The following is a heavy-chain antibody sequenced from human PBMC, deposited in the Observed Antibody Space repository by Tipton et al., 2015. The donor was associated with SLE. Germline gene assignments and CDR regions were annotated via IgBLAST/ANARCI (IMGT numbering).Heavy chain of an antibody. J-gene: IGHJ3*02. CDR1: GGSISSNTW. V-gene: IGHV4-4*02. CDR2: IHHRGTT. Sequence: TLSLTCTVSGGSISSNTWWNWVRQPPGMGLEWIGEIHHRGTTNYNPSLKSRATISVDKSKSQFSLKLSSVTAADTAVYYCAQAHLWGSYRYASDIWGQGTMVTVSS. D-gene: IGHD3-16*02. CDR3: AQAHLWGSYRYASDI.